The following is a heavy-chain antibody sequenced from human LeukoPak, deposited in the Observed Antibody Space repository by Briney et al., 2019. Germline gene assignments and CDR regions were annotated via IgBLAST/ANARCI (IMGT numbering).Heavy chain of an antibody. V-gene: IGHV1-2*02. CDR2: INPNSGGT. Sequence: ASVKVSCKPSGFTFTDYFMHWLRQAPGQGLERMGWINPNSGGTKYAQKFQDRVTMTRDTSISTHYMELNGLTSDDAAVYYCARRADGGMSGNRPWFDPWGQGTQVIVSS. D-gene: IGHD5-12*01. CDR1: GFTFTDYF. J-gene: IGHJ5*02. CDR3: ARRADGGMSGNRPWFDP.